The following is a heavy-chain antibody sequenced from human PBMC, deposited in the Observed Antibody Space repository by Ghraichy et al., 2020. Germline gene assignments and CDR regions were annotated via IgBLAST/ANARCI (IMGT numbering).Heavy chain of an antibody. CDR1: GFMFDLYS. V-gene: IGHV3-48*02. CDR2: INRDSGAV. Sequence: LSLTCAASGFMFDLYSINWVRQAPGKGLEWLSYINRDSGAVHYADSVKGRFTVSRDNAKNSVYLQINGLRDEDTAVYYCARGAPRLDYWGQGTLVTVSS. J-gene: IGHJ4*02. CDR3: ARGAPRLDY.